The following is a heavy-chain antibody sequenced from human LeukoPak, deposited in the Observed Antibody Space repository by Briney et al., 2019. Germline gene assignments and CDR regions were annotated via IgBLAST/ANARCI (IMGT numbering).Heavy chain of an antibody. J-gene: IGHJ4*02. CDR1: GFIFNNSG. V-gene: IGHV3-23*01. Sequence: QPGGSLTLSCAASGFIFNNSGMGWVRRAPGRGLEGVSAISASGLTAYYGDSVKGRFTLSRENAKNTLYLHMSSLRGEDTAIYYCTENTWGRGTRVTVSS. CDR2: ISASGLTA. CDR3: TENT.